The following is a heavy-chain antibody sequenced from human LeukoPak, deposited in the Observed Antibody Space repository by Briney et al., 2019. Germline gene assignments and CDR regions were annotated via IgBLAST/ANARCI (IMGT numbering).Heavy chain of an antibody. CDR1: GFTFSSYA. D-gene: IGHD5-12*01. CDR2: IRSTGINT. CDR3: AKHLTPAAPTRFDF. J-gene: IGHJ4*02. V-gene: IGHV3-23*01. Sequence: GGSLRLSCAASGFTFSSYAMSWVRQAPGKGLEWLSAIRSTGINTYYADSVKGRFTISRDNSKNTLFLQMNSLRAEDTAVYYCAKHLTPAAPTRFDFWGQGTLVTVSS.